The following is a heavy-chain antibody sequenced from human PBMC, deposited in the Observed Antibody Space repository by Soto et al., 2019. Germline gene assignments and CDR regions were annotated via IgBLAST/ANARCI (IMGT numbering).Heavy chain of an antibody. Sequence: EVQLLESGGGLVQPGGSLRLSCAASGFTFSTHAMIWVRQAPGKGLNWVSTVDVGGGSTYYTDSVKGRFTVSRDNSKNTVYLQLNTLRAEDKAIYFCARDSGPAGGGACDIWGQGTMVTVSS. CDR3: ARDSGPAGGGACDI. D-gene: IGHD6-25*01. J-gene: IGHJ3*02. CDR2: VDVGGGST. V-gene: IGHV3-23*01. CDR1: GFTFSTHA.